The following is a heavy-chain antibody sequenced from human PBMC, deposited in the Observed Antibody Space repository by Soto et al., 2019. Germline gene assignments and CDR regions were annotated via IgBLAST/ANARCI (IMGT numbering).Heavy chain of an antibody. CDR2: ISYGGSNK. CDR1: GFTFSSYG. D-gene: IGHD4-17*01. Sequence: GGSLRLSCAASGFTFSSYGMHWVRQAPGKGPEWVAVISYGGSNKYYADSVKGRFTISRDNFRNTLNLQMNNLRVEDTAIYYCARAALYGYDYWGQGTLVTVSS. V-gene: IGHV3-30*03. J-gene: IGHJ4*02. CDR3: ARAALYGYDY.